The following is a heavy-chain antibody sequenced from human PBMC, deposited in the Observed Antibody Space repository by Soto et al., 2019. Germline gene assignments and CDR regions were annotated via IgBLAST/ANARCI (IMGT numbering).Heavy chain of an antibody. Sequence: ASVKVSCKASGYTFTSYAMHWVRQAPGQRLEWTGWINAGNGNTKYSQKFQGRVTITRDTSASTAYMELSSLRSEDTAVYYCARDCSGGSCYFRAFDIWGQGTMVTVS. J-gene: IGHJ3*02. CDR2: INAGNGNT. D-gene: IGHD2-15*01. CDR1: GYTFTSYA. V-gene: IGHV1-3*01. CDR3: ARDCSGGSCYFRAFDI.